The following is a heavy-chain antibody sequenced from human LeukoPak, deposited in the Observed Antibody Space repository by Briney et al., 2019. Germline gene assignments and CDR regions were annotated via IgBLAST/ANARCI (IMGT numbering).Heavy chain of an antibody. V-gene: IGHV3-30*04. D-gene: IGHD3-9*01. J-gene: IGHJ4*01. CDR3: VRDLTSGARFDF. CDR1: GFTFTDYA. CDR2: ISSDGNTQ. Sequence: GTSLRLSCVASGFTFTDYAFNWVRQTPGKGVEWVAIISSDGNTQSYADPLKGRFTISRDNFRDTVFLELTTLRPEDTGLYYCVRDLTSGARFDFWGPGTLVTVSS.